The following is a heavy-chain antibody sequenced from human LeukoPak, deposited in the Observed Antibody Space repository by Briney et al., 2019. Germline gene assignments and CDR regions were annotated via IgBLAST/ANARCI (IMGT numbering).Heavy chain of an antibody. CDR3: ARVHSGSPH. Sequence: PGGSLRLSCAASGFTFSSYNMNWVRQAPGRGLEWVSSISTTSNYIYYADSVKGRFTISRVNAKNSLYLQMNSLRAEDTAVYYCARVHSGSPHWGQGTLVTVSS. CDR2: ISTTSNYI. D-gene: IGHD1-26*01. V-gene: IGHV3-21*01. J-gene: IGHJ4*02. CDR1: GFTFSSYN.